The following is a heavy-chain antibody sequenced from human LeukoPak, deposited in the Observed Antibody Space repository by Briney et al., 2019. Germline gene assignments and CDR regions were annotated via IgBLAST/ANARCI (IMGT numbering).Heavy chain of an antibody. CDR1: GFTFSSYA. CDR2: ISGSGGST. CDR3: ARSNQADDY. Sequence: GGSLRLSCAASGFTFSSYAMTWVRQAPGKGLEWVSAISGSGGSTYYADSVKGRFTISRDNSKNTLYLQMDSLRAEDTGVYYCARSNQADDYWGQGTLVTVSS. J-gene: IGHJ4*02. D-gene: IGHD1-14*01. V-gene: IGHV3-23*01.